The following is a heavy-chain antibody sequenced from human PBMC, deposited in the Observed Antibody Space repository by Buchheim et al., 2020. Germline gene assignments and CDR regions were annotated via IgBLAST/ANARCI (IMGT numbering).Heavy chain of an antibody. J-gene: IGHJ4*02. CDR3: AKAAGGQWLVRKYFDY. V-gene: IGHV3-21*01. CDR2: ISSSSSYI. D-gene: IGHD6-19*01. CDR1: GFTFSSYS. Sequence: EVQLVESGGGLVKPGGSLRLSCAASGFTFSSYSMNWVRQAPGKGLEWVSSISSSSSYIYYADSVKGRFTISRDNAKNSLYLQMNSLKAEDTAVYYCAKAAGGQWLVRKYFDYWGQGTL.